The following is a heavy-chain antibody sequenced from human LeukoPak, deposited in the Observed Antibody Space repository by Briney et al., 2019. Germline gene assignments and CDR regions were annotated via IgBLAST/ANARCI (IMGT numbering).Heavy chain of an antibody. J-gene: IGHJ4*02. CDR3: ARGDLITIFGVVITHFDY. Sequence: ASVKVSCKASGYTFTSYGISWVRQAPGQGLEWMGWISAYNGNTNYAQKLQGRVTMTTDTSTGTAYMELRSLRSDDTAVYYCARGDLITIFGVVITHFDYWGQGTLVTVSS. V-gene: IGHV1-18*01. CDR2: ISAYNGNT. CDR1: GYTFTSYG. D-gene: IGHD3-3*01.